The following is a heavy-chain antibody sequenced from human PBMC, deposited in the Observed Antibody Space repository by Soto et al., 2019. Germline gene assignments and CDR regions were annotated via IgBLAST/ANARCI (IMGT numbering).Heavy chain of an antibody. CDR3: ARAYRTLVTSYSLDV. CDR1: VDSISTYY. CDR2: IDASGNT. Sequence: PSETLSLTCTVSVDSISTYYWSWIRRPAGKGLEWIGRIDASGNTNYNHSLKSRVTMSADTSKKQFSLKLSSVTDADTAAYYCARAYRTLVTSYSLDVWGQGTTVTVSS. V-gene: IGHV4-4*07. J-gene: IGHJ6*02. D-gene: IGHD2-21*02.